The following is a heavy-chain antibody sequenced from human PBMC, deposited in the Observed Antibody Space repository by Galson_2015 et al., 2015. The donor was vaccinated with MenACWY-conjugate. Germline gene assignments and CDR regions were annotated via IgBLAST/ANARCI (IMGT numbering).Heavy chain of an antibody. CDR3: ARGSPAKEYYFDY. CDR2: INAGNGNT. V-gene: IGHV1-3*01. CDR1: GYTFTSYL. J-gene: IGHJ4*02. Sequence: SCKASGYTFTSYLMHWVRQAPGQRLEWMGWINAGNGNTKYSQKFQGRVTVTRDTSASTAYMELRSLRSEDTAVYYCARGSPAKEYYFDYWGQGTLVTVSS.